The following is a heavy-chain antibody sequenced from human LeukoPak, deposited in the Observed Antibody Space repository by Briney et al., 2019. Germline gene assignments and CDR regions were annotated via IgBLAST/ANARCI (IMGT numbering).Heavy chain of an antibody. D-gene: IGHD4-17*01. CDR3: ARDLGGYGDYLRHAFDI. CDR1: GFTFSSYW. J-gene: IGHJ3*02. V-gene: IGHV3-7*01. CDR2: IKQDGSEK. Sequence: GGSLRLSCAAFGFTFSSYWMSWVRQAPGKGLEWVANIKQDGSEKYYVDSVKGRFTISRDNAKNSLYLQMNSLRAEDTAVYYCARDLGGYGDYLRHAFDIWGQGTMVTVSS.